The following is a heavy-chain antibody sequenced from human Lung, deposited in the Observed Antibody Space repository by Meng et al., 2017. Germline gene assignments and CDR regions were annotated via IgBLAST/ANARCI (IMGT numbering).Heavy chain of an antibody. Sequence: QVQLVQAGAEVKTPGAAVKDACKASGGTFSSYTLIWVRQAPGQGLEWMGRILPILDITKYTQKFQGRVTITADKSTSTAYMELSSLTSDDTAVYYCAREHDSSGYIDFWGQGTLVTVSS. CDR2: ILPILDIT. CDR1: GGTFSSYT. V-gene: IGHV1-69*08. CDR3: AREHDSSGYIDF. D-gene: IGHD3-22*01. J-gene: IGHJ4*02.